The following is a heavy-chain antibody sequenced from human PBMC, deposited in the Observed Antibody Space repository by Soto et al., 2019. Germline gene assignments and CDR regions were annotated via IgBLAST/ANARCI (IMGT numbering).Heavy chain of an antibody. CDR2: IIPIFGTA. CDR1: GGTFSSYA. V-gene: IGHV1-69*05. Sequence: SVKVSCKASGGTFSSYAISWVRQAPGQGLEWMGGIIPIFGTANYAQKFQGRVTMTTDTSTSTAYMELRSLRSDDTAVYYCARDLHYDSSGYGLGAFDIWGQGTMVTVSS. CDR3: ARDLHYDSSGYGLGAFDI. D-gene: IGHD3-22*01. J-gene: IGHJ3*02.